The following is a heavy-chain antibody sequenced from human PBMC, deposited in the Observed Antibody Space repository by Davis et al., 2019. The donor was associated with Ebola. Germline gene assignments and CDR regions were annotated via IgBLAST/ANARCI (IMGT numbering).Heavy chain of an antibody. V-gene: IGHV3-48*02. CDR2: ISGSSDTI. D-gene: IGHD1-20*01. J-gene: IGHJ4*02. Sequence: GESLKISCAASGFSFSYHSMNWVRQAPGKGLEWVSYISGSSDTIYYADSVKGRFTISRDNAKNSLYLQMNSLRDEDTAVYYCARANNWKTEYFDYWGQGTLVTVSS. CDR1: GFSFSYHS. CDR3: ARANNWKTEYFDY.